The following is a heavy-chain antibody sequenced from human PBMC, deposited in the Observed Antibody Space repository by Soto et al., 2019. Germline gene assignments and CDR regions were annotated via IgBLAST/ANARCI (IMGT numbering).Heavy chain of an antibody. CDR2: IYYSGST. CDR1: GGSISSSSYY. V-gene: IGHV4-39*02. D-gene: IGHD6-13*01. CDR3: AREWSGSSFGYYYYGMDV. J-gene: IGHJ6*02. Sequence: SETLSLTCTVSGGSISSSSYYWGWIRQPPGKGLEWIGSIYYSGSTYYNPSLKSRVTISVDTSKNQFSLKLSSVTAADTAVYYCAREWSGSSFGYYYYGMDVWGQGTTVTVS.